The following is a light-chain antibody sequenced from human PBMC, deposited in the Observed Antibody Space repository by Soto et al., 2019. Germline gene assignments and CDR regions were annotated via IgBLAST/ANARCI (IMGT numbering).Light chain of an antibody. CDR3: CSYAGSYTYVV. Sequence: QSGLTQPRSVSGSPGQSVTISCTGTSSDVGGYNYVSWYQQHPGKAPKLMIYDVSKRPSGVPDRFSGSKSGNSASLTISGLQAEDEGDYYCCSYAGSYTYVVFGGGTKLTVL. CDR2: DVS. CDR1: SSDVGGYNY. J-gene: IGLJ2*01. V-gene: IGLV2-11*01.